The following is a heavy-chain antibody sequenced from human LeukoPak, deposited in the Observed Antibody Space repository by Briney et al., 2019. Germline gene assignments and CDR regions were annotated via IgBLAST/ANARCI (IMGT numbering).Heavy chain of an antibody. CDR2: IYYSGST. J-gene: IGHJ4*02. CDR3: ARAPRDFYYYDFWSRRYYFDY. Sequence: SETLSLTCTVSGGSISSSSYYWGWIRQPPGKGLEWIGSIYYSGSTYYNPSLKSRVTISVDTSKNQFSLKLSSVTAADTAVYYCARAPRDFYYYDFWSRRYYFDYWGQGTLVTVSS. V-gene: IGHV4-39*07. CDR1: GGSISSSSYY. D-gene: IGHD3-3*01.